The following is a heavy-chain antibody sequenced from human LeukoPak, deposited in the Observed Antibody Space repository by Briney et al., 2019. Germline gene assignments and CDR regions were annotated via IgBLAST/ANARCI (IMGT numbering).Heavy chain of an antibody. CDR2: INHSGST. D-gene: IGHD2-2*01. J-gene: IGHJ4*02. Sequence: SETLSLTCAVYGGSFSGYYWSWIRQPPGKGLEWIGEINHSGSTNYNPSLKSRVTISVDTSKNQFSLKLSSVTAADTAVHYCASYCSSTSCHDYWGQGTLVTVSS. CDR3: ASYCSSTSCHDY. CDR1: GGSFSGYY. V-gene: IGHV4-34*01.